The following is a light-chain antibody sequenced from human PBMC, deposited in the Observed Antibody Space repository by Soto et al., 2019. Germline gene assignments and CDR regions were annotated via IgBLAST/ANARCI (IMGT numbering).Light chain of an antibody. CDR3: QQYDNLPYT. CDR2: DAS. Sequence: IQMTQSPSSLSACVGDRVTITCQASQDISNYLNWYQQKPGKAPKLLIYDASNLETGVPSRFSGSGSGTDFTFTISSLQPEDIATYYCQQYDNLPYTFGQGTRPEIK. V-gene: IGKV1-33*01. J-gene: IGKJ5*01. CDR1: QDISNY.